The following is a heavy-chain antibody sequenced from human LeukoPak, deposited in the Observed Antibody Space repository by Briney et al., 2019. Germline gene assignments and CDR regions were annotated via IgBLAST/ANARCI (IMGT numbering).Heavy chain of an antibody. V-gene: IGHV3-73*01. CDR2: IRSRANSYAT. CDR1: GFTFSGSA. CDR3: AWFGELLIY. J-gene: IGHJ4*02. Sequence: RGSLRLSCAASGFTFSGSAMHWVRQASGKGLEWVGRIRSRANSYATAYAASVKGRFTISRDDSKNTAYLQMNSLKTEDTAVHYCAWFGELLIYWGQGTLVTVSS. D-gene: IGHD3-10*01.